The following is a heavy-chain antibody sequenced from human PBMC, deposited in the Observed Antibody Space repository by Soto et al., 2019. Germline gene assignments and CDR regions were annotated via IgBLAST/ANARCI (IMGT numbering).Heavy chain of an antibody. D-gene: IGHD3-22*01. V-gene: IGHV3-73*01. J-gene: IGHJ4*02. CDR3: TPYYYDTSGSLVNY. CDR2: IRNKANTYAT. CDR1: GFPFSGSA. Sequence: PGGSLRLSCASSGFPFSGSAMHWVRQASGKGLEWVGRIRNKANTYATEYAASVKGRFTISRDDSKNTAYLQMNSLKTEDTAVYYCTPYYYDTSGSLVNYWGQGTLVTVSS.